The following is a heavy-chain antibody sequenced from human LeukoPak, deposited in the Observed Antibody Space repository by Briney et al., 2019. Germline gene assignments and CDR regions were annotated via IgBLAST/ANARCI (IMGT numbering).Heavy chain of an antibody. D-gene: IGHD3-10*01. J-gene: IGHJ3*02. V-gene: IGHV5-51*01. CDR1: GYSFTDYW. Sequence: GESLKISCEGSGYSFTDYWIAWVRQMPGKGLEWMGIIFPDDSDTTYSPSFQGQVTISADRSISTAYLQWSSLKASDTAMYYCARPLRVRGVMEAFDIWGQGTMVTVSS. CDR3: ARPLRVRGVMEAFDI. CDR2: IFPDDSDT.